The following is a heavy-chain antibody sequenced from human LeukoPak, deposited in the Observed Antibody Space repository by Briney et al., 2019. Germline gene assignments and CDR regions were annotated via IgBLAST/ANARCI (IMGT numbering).Heavy chain of an antibody. CDR2: IYYSGST. J-gene: IGHJ5*02. D-gene: IGHD6-19*01. CDR3: ARDSSGPFDP. CDR1: GGSISSSSYY. Sequence: SETLSLTCTVSGGSISSSSYYWGWIRQPPGKGLEWIGSIYYSGSTYYNPSLKSRVTISVDTSKNQFSLKLSSVTAADTAVYYCARDSSGPFDPWGQGTLVTVSS. V-gene: IGHV4-39*07.